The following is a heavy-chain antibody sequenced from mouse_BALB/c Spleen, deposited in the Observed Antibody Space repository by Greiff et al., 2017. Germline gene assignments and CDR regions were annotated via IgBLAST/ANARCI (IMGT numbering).Heavy chain of an antibody. CDR2: INPSNGGT. J-gene: IGHJ2*01. CDR3: TRWLDY. Sequence: QVHVKQSGAELVKPGASVKLSCKASGYTFTSYYMYWVKQRPGQGLEWIGEINPSNGGTNFNEKFKSKATLTVDKSSSTAYMQLSSLTSEDSAVYYCTRWLDYWGQGTTLTVSS. D-gene: IGHD2-2*01. CDR1: GYTFTSYY. V-gene: IGHV1S81*02.